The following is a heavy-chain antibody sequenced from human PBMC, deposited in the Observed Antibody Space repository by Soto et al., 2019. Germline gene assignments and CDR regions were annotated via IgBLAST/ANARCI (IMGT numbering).Heavy chain of an antibody. D-gene: IGHD6-13*01. Sequence: SETLSLTCTVSGGSISSYYWSWIRQPPGKGLEWIGYIYYSGSTNYNPSLKSRVTISVDTSKNQFSLKLSSVTAADTAVYYCARRVLSGGSSWYVWFDSWGQGTLVTVSS. J-gene: IGHJ5*01. V-gene: IGHV4-59*08. CDR2: IYYSGST. CDR3: ARRVLSGGSSWYVWFDS. CDR1: GGSISSYY.